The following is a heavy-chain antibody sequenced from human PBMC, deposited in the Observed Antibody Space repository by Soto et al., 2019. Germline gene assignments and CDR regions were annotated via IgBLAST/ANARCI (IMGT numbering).Heavy chain of an antibody. V-gene: IGHV1-69*01. D-gene: IGHD5-12*01. J-gene: IGHJ4*02. CDR1: GGTISNYA. CDR3: TTDKGGRRGYSGFDAFDY. CDR2: IIPMSATT. Sequence: QVQPVQSGAEVKKPGSSVKVSCKASGGTISNYAINWVRQAPGQGLEWMGGIIPMSATTNYAGRFQGRVTMTADESTNTLYMELSSLGYDDTAVFYCTTDKGGRRGYSGFDAFDYWGQGTLVTVSS.